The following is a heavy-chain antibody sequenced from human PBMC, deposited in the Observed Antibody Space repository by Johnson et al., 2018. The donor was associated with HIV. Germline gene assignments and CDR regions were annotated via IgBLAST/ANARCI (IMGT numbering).Heavy chain of an antibody. J-gene: IGHJ3*02. CDR2: ILYDGSNK. V-gene: IGHV3-30*02. D-gene: IGHD1-1*01. CDR1: GFTFSSYG. Sequence: QVQLVESGGGVVQPGGSLRLSCAASGFTFSSYGMHWVRQAPGKGLEWVAFILYDGSNKYYADSVKGRFTISRDNSKNTLYLQMNSLRAEDTAVYYCAAPPERTGADDAFDIWGQGTMVTVSS. CDR3: AAPPERTGADDAFDI.